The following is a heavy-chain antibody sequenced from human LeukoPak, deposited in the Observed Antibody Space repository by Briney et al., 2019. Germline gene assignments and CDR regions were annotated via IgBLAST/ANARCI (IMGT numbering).Heavy chain of an antibody. CDR3: ARPYYADAFDI. J-gene: IGHJ3*02. CDR2: INPSGGST. Sequence: ASVNVSCKASGYTFTSYYMHWVRQAPGQGLEWMGIINPSGGSTSYAQKFQGRVTMTRDTSTSTVYMELSSLRSEDTAVYYCARPYYADAFDIWGQGTMVTVSS. CDR1: GYTFTSYY. D-gene: IGHD1-26*01. V-gene: IGHV1-46*01.